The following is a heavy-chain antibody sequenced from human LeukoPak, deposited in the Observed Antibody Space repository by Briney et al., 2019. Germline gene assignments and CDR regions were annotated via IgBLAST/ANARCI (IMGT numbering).Heavy chain of an antibody. V-gene: IGHV3-30*18. J-gene: IGHJ4*02. CDR3: AKDSEGLRYALGPYYFDY. Sequence: GGSLRLSCAASGFTFSSYVMHWVRQAPGKGLEWVAVISYDGSNKYYADSVKGRFTISRDNSKNTLYLQMNSLRAEDTAVYYCAKDSEGLRYALGPYYFDYWGQGTLVTVSS. CDR1: GFTFSSYV. CDR2: ISYDGSNK. D-gene: IGHD2-2*01.